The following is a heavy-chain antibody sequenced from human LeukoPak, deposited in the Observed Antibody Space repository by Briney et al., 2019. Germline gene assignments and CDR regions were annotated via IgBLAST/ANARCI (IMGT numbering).Heavy chain of an antibody. D-gene: IGHD6-19*01. CDR3: AKTPRAKYSSGWYGNY. Sequence: GGSLRLSCAASGCSFSNVAMTWVRQAPGKGLDWVSTISISGDKTYYADSVKGRFTISRDNSKNTLYLQMNSLRAEDTAVYYCAKTPRAKYSSGWYGNYWGQGTLVTVSS. J-gene: IGHJ4*02. CDR1: GCSFSNVA. V-gene: IGHV3-23*01. CDR2: ISISGDKT.